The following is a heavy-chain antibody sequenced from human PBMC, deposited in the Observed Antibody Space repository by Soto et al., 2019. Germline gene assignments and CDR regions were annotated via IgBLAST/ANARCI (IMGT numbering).Heavy chain of an antibody. J-gene: IGHJ4*02. V-gene: IGHV3-15*07. CDR2: IKSKTAGGTT. Sequence: EAQLVESGGGLVKPGGSLRLSCAASGFTFSNAWMNWVRQAPGKGLEWVGRIKSKTAGGTTDYAAPVNGRFTISRDDSKNTLYLQMNSLKTEDTAVYYCTTTSRSGWSSWGQGALVTVSS. D-gene: IGHD6-19*01. CDR3: TTTSRSGWSS. CDR1: GFTFSNAW.